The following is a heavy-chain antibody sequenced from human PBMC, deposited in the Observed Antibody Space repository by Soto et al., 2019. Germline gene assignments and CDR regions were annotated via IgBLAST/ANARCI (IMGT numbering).Heavy chain of an antibody. V-gene: IGHV1-69*13. Sequence: GASVKVSCRASGGTFSSYASSWVRQAPGQGLEWMGGIIPIFGTANYAQKFQGRVTITADESTSTAYMELSSLRSEDTAVYYCARDVVRYCSSTSCKYYYYGMDVCGRGTRVTVSS. CDR3: ARDVVRYCSSTSCKYYYYGMDV. CDR2: IIPIFGTA. J-gene: IGHJ6*01. D-gene: IGHD2-2*01. CDR1: GGTFSSYA.